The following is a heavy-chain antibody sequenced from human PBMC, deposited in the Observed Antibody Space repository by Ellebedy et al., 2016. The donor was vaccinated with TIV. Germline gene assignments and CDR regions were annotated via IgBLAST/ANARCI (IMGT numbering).Heavy chain of an antibody. CDR1: GYSFAGYY. J-gene: IGHJ4*02. CDR2: INPNSGGT. CDR3: ARQPDMQGRGLDY. D-gene: IGHD1-14*01. Sequence: ASVKVSCKASGYSFAGYYMHWVRQAPGQGLEWMGWINPNSGGTNYAQKFQGRVTMTRDTSISAAYMELGRLRSDDTAVYSCARQPDMQGRGLDYWGQGTLVTVSS. V-gene: IGHV1-2*02.